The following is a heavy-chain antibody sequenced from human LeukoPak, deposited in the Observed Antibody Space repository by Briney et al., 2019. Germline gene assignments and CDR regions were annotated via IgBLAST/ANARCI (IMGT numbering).Heavy chain of an antibody. D-gene: IGHD2-2*01. Sequence: SVKVSCKASGGTFTSYAISWVRQAPGQGLEWMGRSIPIFGIANYAQKFQGRVTITADKSTSTAYMELSSLRSEDTAVYYCASQPVASSTNRGWFDPWGQGTLVTVSS. V-gene: IGHV1-69*04. J-gene: IGHJ5*02. CDR2: SIPIFGIA. CDR3: ASQPVASSTNRGWFDP. CDR1: GGTFTSYA.